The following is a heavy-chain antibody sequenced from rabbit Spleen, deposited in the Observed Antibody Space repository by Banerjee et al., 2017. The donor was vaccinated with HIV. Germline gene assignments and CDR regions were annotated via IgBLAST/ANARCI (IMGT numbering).Heavy chain of an antibody. Sequence: QSLEESGGGLVKPGASLTLTCKASGFSFNSGYDMCWVRQAPGKGLEWIACIYADYGSTDYASWAKGRFTISKTSSTTVTLQMTSLTAADTATYFCARDGAGGSYFALWGPGTLVTVS. CDR3: ARDGAGGSYFAL. CDR1: GFSFNSGYD. CDR2: IYADYGST. V-gene: IGHV1S40*01. D-gene: IGHD8-1*01. J-gene: IGHJ6*01.